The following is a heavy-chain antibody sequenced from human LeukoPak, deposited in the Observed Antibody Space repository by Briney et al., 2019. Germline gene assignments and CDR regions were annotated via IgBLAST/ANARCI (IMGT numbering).Heavy chain of an antibody. CDR2: VHYSGST. D-gene: IGHD3-22*01. CDR1: GGSISSYY. J-gene: IGHJ4*02. V-gene: IGHV4-59*01. Sequence: SETLSLTCTVSGGSISSYYWSWIRQPPGKGLEWIGYVHYSGSTNYNPSLKSRVTISVDTSKNQFSLKLSSVTAADTAVYYCARGSGSSGYWYWGQGTLVTVSS. CDR3: ARGSGSSGYWY.